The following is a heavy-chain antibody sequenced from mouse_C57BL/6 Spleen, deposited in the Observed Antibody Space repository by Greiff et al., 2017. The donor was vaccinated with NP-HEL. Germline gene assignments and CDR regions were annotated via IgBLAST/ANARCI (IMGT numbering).Heavy chain of an antibody. D-gene: IGHD2-4*01. V-gene: IGHV5-6*01. CDR3: ARQGGYYDYDDWYFDV. CDR1: GFTFSSYG. J-gene: IGHJ1*03. CDR2: ISSGGSYT. Sequence: EVKLVESGGDLVKPGGSLKLSCAASGFTFSSYGMSWVRQTPDKRLEWVATISSGGSYTYYPDSVKGRFTISRDNAKNTLYLQMSSLKSEDTAMYYCARQGGYYDYDDWYFDVWGTGTTVTVSS.